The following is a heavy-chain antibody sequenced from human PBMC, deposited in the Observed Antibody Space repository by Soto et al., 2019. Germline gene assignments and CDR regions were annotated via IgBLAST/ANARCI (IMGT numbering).Heavy chain of an antibody. CDR1: GYSFTSYW. Sequence: PGESLRISCKGPGYSFTSYWIGWVRQMPGKGLEWMGIIYPGDSDTRYSPSFQGQVTISADKSISTAYLQWSSLKASDTAMYYCASELEGLQTYYYYGMDVWGQGTTVTVSS. D-gene: IGHD3-3*01. J-gene: IGHJ6*02. CDR2: IYPGDSDT. CDR3: ASELEGLQTYYYYGMDV. V-gene: IGHV5-51*01.